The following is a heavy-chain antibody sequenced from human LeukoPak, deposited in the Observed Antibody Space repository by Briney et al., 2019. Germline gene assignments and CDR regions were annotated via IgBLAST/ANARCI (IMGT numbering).Heavy chain of an antibody. J-gene: IGHJ6*02. Sequence: GGSLRLSCAASGFTFSDYYMSWIRQAPGKGLEWGSYISSSGSTIYYADSVKGRFTISRDNAKNSLYLQMNSLRAEDTAVYYCARVGVVAATRYYYYGMDVWGQGTTVTVSS. D-gene: IGHD2-15*01. V-gene: IGHV3-11*01. CDR2: ISSSGSTI. CDR1: GFTFSDYY. CDR3: ARVGVVAATRYYYYGMDV.